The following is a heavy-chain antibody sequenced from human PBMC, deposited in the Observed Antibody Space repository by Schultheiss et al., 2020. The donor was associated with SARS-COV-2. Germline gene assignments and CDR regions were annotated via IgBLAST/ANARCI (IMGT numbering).Heavy chain of an antibody. CDR2: ISYDGSNK. Sequence: GGSLRLSCAASGFTFSSYGMHWVRQAPGKGLEWVAVISYDGSNKYYADSVKGRFTISRDNSKNTLWLQMNSLRAEDTAVYYCAREERMNYDFWSGPMRWFDPWGQGTLVTVSS. D-gene: IGHD3-3*01. J-gene: IGHJ5*02. CDR1: GFTFSSYG. V-gene: IGHV3-30*06. CDR3: AREERMNYDFWSGPMRWFDP.